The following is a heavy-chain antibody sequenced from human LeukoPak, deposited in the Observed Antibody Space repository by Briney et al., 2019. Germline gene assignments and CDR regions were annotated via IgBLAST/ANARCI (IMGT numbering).Heavy chain of an antibody. CDR3: ARGGYGSGILNWFDP. CDR2: INPSGGTT. Sequence: ASVKVSCRASGYTFNNYYIHWARQAPGQGLEWMGIINPSGGTTSYAQNFRGRVTMTRDTSTSTVYMELSSLTSEDTAIYYCARGGYGSGILNWFDPWGQGTLDTASS. V-gene: IGHV1-46*02. D-gene: IGHD3-10*01. J-gene: IGHJ5*02. CDR1: GYTFNNYY.